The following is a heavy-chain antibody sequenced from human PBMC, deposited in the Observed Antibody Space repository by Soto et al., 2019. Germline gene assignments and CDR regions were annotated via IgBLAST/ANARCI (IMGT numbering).Heavy chain of an antibody. J-gene: IGHJ4*02. CDR2: IGGSGGST. CDR1: GFTFSSYA. V-gene: IGHV3-23*01. Sequence: EVQLLESGGGLVQPGGSLRLSCAASGFTFSSYAMSWVRQAPGKGLEWVSAIGGSGGSTYYADSVKGRFTISRDNSKNTLYLQMNSLRAEDTAVYYCAKIRVATIYYFDYWGQGTLVTVSS. CDR3: AKIRVATIYYFDY. D-gene: IGHD5-12*01.